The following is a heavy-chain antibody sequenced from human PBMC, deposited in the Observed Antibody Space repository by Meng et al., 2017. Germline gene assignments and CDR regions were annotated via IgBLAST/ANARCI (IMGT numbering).Heavy chain of an antibody. D-gene: IGHD6-13*01. V-gene: IGHV1-69*01. Sequence: VQLGQSGAEVKKPGSSVKVPCKASGGTFSSYAISWVRQAPGQGLEWMGGIIPIFGTANYAQKFQGRVTITADESTSTAYMELSSLRSEDTAVYYCARDSDSSSWYDYFGYWGQGTLVTVSS. J-gene: IGHJ4*02. CDR2: IIPIFGTA. CDR3: ARDSDSSSWYDYFGY. CDR1: GGTFSSYA.